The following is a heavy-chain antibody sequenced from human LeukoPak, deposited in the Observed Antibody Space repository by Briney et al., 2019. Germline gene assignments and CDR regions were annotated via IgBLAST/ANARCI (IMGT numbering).Heavy chain of an antibody. D-gene: IGHD3-9*01. CDR3: ARDLRDYDVLTGMNYYYYMDV. CDR1: GGSISRYY. CDR2: IYTSGST. J-gene: IGHJ6*03. V-gene: IGHV4-4*07. Sequence: SETLSLTCTVSGGSISRYYWNWIRQPAGKGLEWIGRIYTSGSTNYNPSLKTRVTMSVDTSKNQFSLRLSSVTAADTAVYYCARDLRDYDVLTGMNYYYYMDVWGKGTTVTISS.